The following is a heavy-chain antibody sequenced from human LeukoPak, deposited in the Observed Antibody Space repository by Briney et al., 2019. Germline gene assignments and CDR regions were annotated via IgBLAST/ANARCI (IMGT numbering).Heavy chain of an antibody. J-gene: IGHJ1*01. V-gene: IGHV3-30*02. D-gene: IGHD3-16*01. CDR1: GLTFSSYG. CDR3: AKDDAWGRYKD. CDR2: IRYDGSNK. Sequence: GGSLRLSCAASGLTFSSYGMHWVRQAPGKGLEWVAFIRYDGSNKYYADSVKGRFTISRDNSKNTLYLQMNSLRGDDTAVYYCAKDDAWGRYKDWGQGTLVTVSS.